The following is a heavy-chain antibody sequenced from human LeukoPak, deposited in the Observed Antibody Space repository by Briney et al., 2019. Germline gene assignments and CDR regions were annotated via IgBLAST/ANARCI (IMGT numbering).Heavy chain of an antibody. D-gene: IGHD6-19*01. V-gene: IGHV3-48*03. CDR1: GFTFSSYE. J-gene: IGHJ2*01. CDR2: ISSSGSTI. CDR3: ARLGQWLVDWYFDL. Sequence: GGSLRLSCAASGFTFSSYEMNWVRQAPGKELEWVSYISSSGSTIYYADSVKGRFTISRDNTKNSLYLQMNSLRAEDTAVYHCARLGQWLVDWYFDLWGRGTLVTVSS.